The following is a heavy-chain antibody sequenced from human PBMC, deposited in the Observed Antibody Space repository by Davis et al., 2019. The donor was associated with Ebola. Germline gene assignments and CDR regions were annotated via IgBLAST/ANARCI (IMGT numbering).Heavy chain of an antibody. Sequence: MPSETLSLTCAVYGGSFSGYYWSWIRQPPGKGLEWIGEINHSGSTNYNPSRKSRVTISVDTSKNQFSLKLSSVTAADTAVYYCARGRLLWFGELFYYYYGMDVWGQGTTVTVSS. D-gene: IGHD3-10*01. CDR1: GGSFSGYY. J-gene: IGHJ6*02. V-gene: IGHV4-34*01. CDR3: ARGRLLWFGELFYYYYGMDV. CDR2: INHSGST.